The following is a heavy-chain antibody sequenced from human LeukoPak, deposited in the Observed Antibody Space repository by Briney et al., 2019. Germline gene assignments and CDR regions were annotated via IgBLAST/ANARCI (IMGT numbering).Heavy chain of an antibody. Sequence: LPGGSLRLSCAASGFTFSSYAMSWVRQPPGKGLEWVSAISGSGGSTYYADSVKGRFTISRDNSKNTLYLQMNSLRAEDTAVYYCAKDRVEQWLYQLPDYWGQGTLVTVSS. D-gene: IGHD6-19*01. J-gene: IGHJ4*02. CDR1: GFTFSSYA. V-gene: IGHV3-23*01. CDR3: AKDRVEQWLYQLPDY. CDR2: ISGSGGST.